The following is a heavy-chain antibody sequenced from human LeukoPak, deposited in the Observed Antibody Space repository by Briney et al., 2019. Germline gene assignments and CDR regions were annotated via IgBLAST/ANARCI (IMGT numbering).Heavy chain of an antibody. V-gene: IGHV3-23*01. Sequence: GGSLRLSCAASGFTFSSYAMSWVRQAPGKGLEWVCGIRGSGSETFYADSVKGRFTISRDNSINTLYLQMNSLRVEDTALYYCAKDRLRFLNPHDWGQGTQVTVSS. J-gene: IGHJ4*02. D-gene: IGHD5-12*01. CDR3: AKDRLRFLNPHD. CDR2: IRGSGSET. CDR1: GFTFSSYA.